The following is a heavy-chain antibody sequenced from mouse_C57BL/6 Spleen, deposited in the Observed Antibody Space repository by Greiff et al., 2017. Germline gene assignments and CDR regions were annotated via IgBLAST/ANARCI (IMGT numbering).Heavy chain of an antibody. Sequence: QVQLKESGAELVKPGASVKLSCKASGYTFTEYTIHWVKQRSGQGLEWIGWFYPGSGSIKYNEKFKDKATLTADKSSSTVYMELSRLTSEDSAVYCCARHEDPYYAMDYWGQGTSVTVSS. CDR2: FYPGSGSI. J-gene: IGHJ4*01. CDR1: GYTFTEYT. V-gene: IGHV1-62-2*01. CDR3: ARHEDPYYAMDY.